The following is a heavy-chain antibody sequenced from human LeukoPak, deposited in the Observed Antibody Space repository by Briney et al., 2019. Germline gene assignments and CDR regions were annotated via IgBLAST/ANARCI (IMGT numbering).Heavy chain of an antibody. J-gene: IGHJ4*02. CDR3: AKDRSLWLGEFSFDY. V-gene: IGHV3-48*03. CDR1: GFTFSSYE. D-gene: IGHD3-10*01. CDR2: ISSSGSTI. Sequence: GGSLRLSCAASGFTFSSYEMNWVRQAPGKGLEWVSYISSSGSTIYYADSVKGRFTISRDNAKNSLYLQMNSLRAEDTAVYYCAKDRSLWLGEFSFDYWGQGTLVTVSS.